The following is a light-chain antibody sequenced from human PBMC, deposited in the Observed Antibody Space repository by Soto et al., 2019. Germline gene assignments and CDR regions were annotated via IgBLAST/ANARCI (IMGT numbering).Light chain of an antibody. V-gene: IGKV3-15*01. J-gene: IGKJ1*01. Sequence: EIVMTQSPATLSVSPGERATLSCRASQSVSSNLAWYQQKPGQAPRLLIYGASTRATGIPAMFSGSGSGTDFTPTISRLPSEVVAIYYCQQYNNWWTFGQGTKVELK. CDR3: QQYNNWWT. CDR2: GAS. CDR1: QSVSSN.